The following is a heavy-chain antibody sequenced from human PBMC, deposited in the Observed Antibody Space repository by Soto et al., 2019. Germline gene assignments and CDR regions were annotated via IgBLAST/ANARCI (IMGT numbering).Heavy chain of an antibody. CDR3: VKSPRSGYEAPWDY. J-gene: IGHJ4*02. D-gene: IGHD5-12*01. CDR2: ISGSGDKI. CDR1: GFTFSSDG. Sequence: GGSLRLSCAATGFTFSSDGMNWVRQTPGKGLEWVSSISGSGDKISYADSVKGRFTISRDNSKNTLYLQMNSLGDDDTAVYYCVKSPRSGYEAPWDYWGQGTQVTVSS. V-gene: IGHV3-23*01.